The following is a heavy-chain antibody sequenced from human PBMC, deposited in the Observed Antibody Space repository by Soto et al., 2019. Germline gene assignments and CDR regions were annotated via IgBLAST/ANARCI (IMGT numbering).Heavy chain of an antibody. V-gene: IGHV3-30*18. J-gene: IGHJ3*02. CDR2: ISYDGSNK. CDR3: AKDGAFDI. CDR1: VFTFISYG. Sequence: GWSLRLACASSVFTFISYGMQWVRQAPGKGLEWVAVISYDGSNKYYADSVKGRFTISRDNSKNTLHLQMNSLRAEDTAVYYCAKDGAFDIWGQGTMVTVSS.